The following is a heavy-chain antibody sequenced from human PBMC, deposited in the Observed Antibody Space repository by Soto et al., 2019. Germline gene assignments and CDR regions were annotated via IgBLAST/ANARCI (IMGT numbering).Heavy chain of an antibody. D-gene: IGHD3-22*01. CDR2: ISGSGNTI. V-gene: IGHV3-11*01. J-gene: IGHJ5*02. CDR1: GFTFSDHY. CDR3: ARGARRDESSGRRSWFDP. Sequence: GGSLSLSCAGSGFTFSDHYMSWIRQAPGKGLEWVSYISGSGNTIYYADSLKGRFTISRDNAKNSLYLQMNSLRAEDTAVYYCARGARRDESSGRRSWFDPWGQGTLVTVSS.